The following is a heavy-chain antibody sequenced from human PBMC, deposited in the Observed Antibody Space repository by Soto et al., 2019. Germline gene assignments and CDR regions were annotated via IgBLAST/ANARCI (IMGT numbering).Heavy chain of an antibody. V-gene: IGHV1-69*01. CDR1: GDIFTKYA. D-gene: IGHD5-12*01. Sequence: QVHLVQSGAEVKKPGSSVKVSCAASGDIFTKYAITWVRQAPGQGLEWMGEIITKFGTTDYEPRFQGRLTITADESTGTGYMELRSLRSEDTAIYYCARRYSFAQGDGMDVWGQGTTVIVSS. J-gene: IGHJ6*02. CDR3: ARRYSFAQGDGMDV. CDR2: IITKFGTT.